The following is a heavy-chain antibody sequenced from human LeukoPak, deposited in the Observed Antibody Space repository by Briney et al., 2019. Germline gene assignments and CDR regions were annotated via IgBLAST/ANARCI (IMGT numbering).Heavy chain of an antibody. CDR1: GGSFNRNA. J-gene: IGHJ4*02. CDR2: IIPMFPTP. V-gene: IGHV1-69*13. CDR3: ARAQEELWFNY. Sequence: GASVKVSCKASGGSFNRNAVSWVRQAPGQGLEWMGGIIPMFPTPNYAQKFQDRVTITADESTTTVYMELSSLRSEDTAVYYCARAQEELWFNYWGQGTLVTVSS. D-gene: IGHD5-18*01.